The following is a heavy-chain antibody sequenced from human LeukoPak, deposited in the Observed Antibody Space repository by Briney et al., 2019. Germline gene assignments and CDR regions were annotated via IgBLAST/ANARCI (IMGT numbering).Heavy chain of an antibody. CDR2: INPSGGST. CDR3: ASGLKTVTTYYYYYYGMDV. CDR1: GYTFTSYY. Sequence: PVASVKVSCKASGYTFTSYYMHWVRQAPGQGLEWMGIINPSGGSTSYAQKFQGRVTMTRDTSTSTVYMELSSLRSEDTAVYYCASGLKTVTTYYYYYYGMDVWGQGTTVTVSS. V-gene: IGHV1-46*01. J-gene: IGHJ6*02. D-gene: IGHD4-11*01.